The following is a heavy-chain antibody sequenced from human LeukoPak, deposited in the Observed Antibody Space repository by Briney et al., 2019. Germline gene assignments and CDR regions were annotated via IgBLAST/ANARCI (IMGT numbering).Heavy chain of an antibody. CDR2: MKKDGSKI. J-gene: IGHJ4*02. CDR1: GFTFSNYW. D-gene: IGHD2-2*01. V-gene: IGHV3-7*01. CDR3: ATSPRDSEYAHFDH. Sequence: GGSLRLSCAASGFTFSNYWMNWVRQAPGKELEWVANMKKDGSKIFYVDSMKGRFTISRDNAKNSLYLEMNSLRVEDTAVYYCATSPRDSEYAHFDHWGRGTLVTVSS.